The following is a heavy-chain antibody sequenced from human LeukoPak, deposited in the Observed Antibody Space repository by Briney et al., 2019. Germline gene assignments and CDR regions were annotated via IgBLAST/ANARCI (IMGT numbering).Heavy chain of an antibody. D-gene: IGHD3-16*01. Sequence: SETLSLTCTVSDDSISDYYRWWIRQTPGKGLEWIGYFYDSGRSTYNPSLKSRVSISVDTFKNQFSLRLNSVILADTAVYYCTRGAGWLIDDWGQGILVTVSS. V-gene: IGHV4-59*01. J-gene: IGHJ4*02. CDR3: TRGAGWLIDD. CDR2: FYDSGRS. CDR1: DDSISDYY.